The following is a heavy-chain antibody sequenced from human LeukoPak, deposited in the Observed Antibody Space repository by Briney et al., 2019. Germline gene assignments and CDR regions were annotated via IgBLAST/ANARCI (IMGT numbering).Heavy chain of an antibody. CDR2: IIPIFGTA. CDR1: GGTFSSYA. D-gene: IGHD6-19*01. V-gene: IGHV1-69*05. CDR3: ARDHLIAVAPTKIDP. J-gene: IGHJ5*02. Sequence: SVKVSCKASGGTFSSYAISWVRQAPGQGLEWMGRIIPIFGTANYAQKFQGRVTITTDESTSTAYVELRSLRSDDTAVYYCARDHLIAVAPTKIDPWGQGTLVTVSS.